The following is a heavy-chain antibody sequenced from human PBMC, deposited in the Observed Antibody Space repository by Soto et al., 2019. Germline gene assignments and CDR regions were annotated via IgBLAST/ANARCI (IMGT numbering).Heavy chain of an antibody. CDR2: ISSTSSVI. D-gene: IGHD3-10*01. CDR3: VRGGSGATSTDLFDI. V-gene: IGHV3-21*01. Sequence: GGSLRLSCAASGFTFSAYSINWVRRAPGKGLEWVSSISSTSSVIFYADSVKGRFAISRDNAKNSLYLQMNGLRADDTAMYYCVRGGSGATSTDLFDIWGQGTMVTVSS. CDR1: GFTFSAYS. J-gene: IGHJ3*02.